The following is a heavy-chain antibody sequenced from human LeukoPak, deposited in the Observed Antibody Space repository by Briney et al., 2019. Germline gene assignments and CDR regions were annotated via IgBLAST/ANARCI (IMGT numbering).Heavy chain of an antibody. J-gene: IGHJ4*02. V-gene: IGHV3-30*02. CDR3: AKEGRYFDWLLFHYFDY. CDR1: GFTFSSYG. D-gene: IGHD3-9*01. CDR2: IRYDGSNK. Sequence: PGGSLRLSCAASGFTFSSYGMHWVRQAPGKGLEWVAFIRYDGSNKYYADSVKGRFTISRDNSKNTLYLQMNSLRAEDTAVYYCAKEGRYFDWLLFHYFDYWGQGTLVTVSS.